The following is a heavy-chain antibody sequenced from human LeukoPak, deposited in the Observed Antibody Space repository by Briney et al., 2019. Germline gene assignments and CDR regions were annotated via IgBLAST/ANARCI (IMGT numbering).Heavy chain of an antibody. D-gene: IGHD3-22*01. Sequence: ASVKVSCKVSGYTLTEFSMHWVRQAPGKGLEWMGGFDPEDGETIYAQELQGRVTMTRDTSIDTAYMELSSLRSEDTAVYYCATWYYYDSSDYYLADYWGQGTLVTVSS. CDR3: ATWYYYDSSDYYLADY. V-gene: IGHV1-24*01. CDR2: FDPEDGET. CDR1: GYTLTEFS. J-gene: IGHJ4*02.